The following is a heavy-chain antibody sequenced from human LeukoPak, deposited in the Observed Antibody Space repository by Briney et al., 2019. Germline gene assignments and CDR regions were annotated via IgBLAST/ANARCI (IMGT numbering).Heavy chain of an antibody. CDR2: IYSGGTT. Sequence: GGSLRLSCAVSGFTVSGNYMSWVRQAPGKGLEWVSLIYSGGTTYYADSVKGRFTISRDNSKNTLYLQMNSLRAEDTAVYYCAKDYYGSGSDAFDIWGQGTMVTVSS. J-gene: IGHJ3*02. CDR1: GFTVSGNY. D-gene: IGHD3-10*01. V-gene: IGHV3-53*01. CDR3: AKDYYGSGSDAFDI.